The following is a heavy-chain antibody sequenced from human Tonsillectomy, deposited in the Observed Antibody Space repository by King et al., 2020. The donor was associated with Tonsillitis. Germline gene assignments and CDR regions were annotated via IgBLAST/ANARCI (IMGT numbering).Heavy chain of an antibody. CDR2: IYYSGIT. Sequence: LQLQESGPGLVKPSETLSLTCTVSGGSITKNNYYWAWIRQPPGKGLEWIGSIYYSGITYYNPSLKSRLTISVDTSKNQFSLKLNSVIAADTAVFYCARQDADYYGSGSYGAFDIWGQGTMGTVSS. D-gene: IGHD3-10*01. CDR3: ARQDADYYGSGSYGAFDI. CDR1: GGSITKNNYY. J-gene: IGHJ3*02. V-gene: IGHV4-39*01.